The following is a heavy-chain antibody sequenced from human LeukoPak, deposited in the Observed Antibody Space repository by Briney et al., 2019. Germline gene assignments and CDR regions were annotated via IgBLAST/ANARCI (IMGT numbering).Heavy chain of an antibody. CDR2: ISAYNGNT. D-gene: IGHD4-23*01. V-gene: IGHV1-18*04. CDR3: ARVKLPQGNWFDP. Sequence: ASVKVSCKASGYTFSNNGISWVRQAPGQGLGWMGWISAYNGNTNYAQKFQGRVTMTTDTSTTTAYMELRSLRSDDTAVYYCARVKLPQGNWFDPWGQGTLVIVSS. J-gene: IGHJ5*02. CDR1: GYTFSNNG.